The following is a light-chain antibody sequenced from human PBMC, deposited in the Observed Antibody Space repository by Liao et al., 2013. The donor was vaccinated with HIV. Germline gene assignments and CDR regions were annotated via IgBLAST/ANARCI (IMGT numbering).Light chain of an antibody. V-gene: IGLV3-21*01. Sequence: SYELTQPPSVSVAPGKTARITCGGNNIGSKNVHWYQQKPGQAPVLVIYYDSDRPSGIPERFSGSNSGNTATLTISGTQAMDEADYYCQAWDTTVVFGGGTKLTVL. J-gene: IGLJ2*01. CDR3: QAWDTTVV. CDR2: YDS. CDR1: NIGSKN.